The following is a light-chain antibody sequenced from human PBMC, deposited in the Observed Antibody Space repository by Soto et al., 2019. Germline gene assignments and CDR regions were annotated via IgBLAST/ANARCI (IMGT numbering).Light chain of an antibody. J-gene: IGKJ3*01. Sequence: EIELTQSPGTLSLSPGERATLSCRASQSVSSSYLAWYQQKPGQAPRLLIYDASSRATGIPDRFSGSGSGTDFTLTISRLQPEDFAVYYCQQYNNWPLTFGPGTKVDIK. CDR3: QQYNNWPLT. CDR2: DAS. CDR1: QSVSSSY. V-gene: IGKV3-20*01.